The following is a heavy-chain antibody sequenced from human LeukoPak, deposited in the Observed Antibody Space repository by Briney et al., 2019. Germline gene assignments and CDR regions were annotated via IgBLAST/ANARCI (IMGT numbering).Heavy chain of an antibody. CDR3: ARGTIYSIFGVVIPPNY. CDR2: ISYDESNK. D-gene: IGHD3-3*02. CDR1: GFTFSNYA. Sequence: AGGPLRLSCAASGFTFSNYAMHWVRQAPGKGLEWVAVISYDESNKYYADSVKGRFTISRDNSKNTLYLQMNSLRGEDTAVYYCARGTIYSIFGVVIPPNYWGQGTLVTVSS. V-gene: IGHV3-30*04. J-gene: IGHJ4*02.